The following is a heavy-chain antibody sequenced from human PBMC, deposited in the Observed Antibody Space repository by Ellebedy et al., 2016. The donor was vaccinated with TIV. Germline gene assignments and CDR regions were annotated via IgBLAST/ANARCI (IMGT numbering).Heavy chain of an antibody. Sequence: SETLSLXXAVYGGSFSGYYWSWIRQPPGKGLEWIGEINHSGSTNYNPSLKSRVTISVDTSKNQFSLKLSSVTAADTAVYYCARHFMFEGNWFDPWGQGTLVTVSS. J-gene: IGHJ5*02. CDR2: INHSGST. V-gene: IGHV4-34*01. CDR3: ARHFMFEGNWFDP. CDR1: GGSFSGYY. D-gene: IGHD3-16*01.